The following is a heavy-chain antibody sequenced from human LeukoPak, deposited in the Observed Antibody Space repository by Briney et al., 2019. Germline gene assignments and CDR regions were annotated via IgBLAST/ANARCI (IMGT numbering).Heavy chain of an antibody. CDR3: AGDVVDCSGGSCYSDWFDP. D-gene: IGHD2-15*01. CDR2: ISSSGSTI. J-gene: IGHJ5*02. CDR1: GFTFSDYY. Sequence: GGSLRLSCAASGFTFSDYYMSWIRQAPGKGLEWVSYISSSGSTIYYADSVKGRFTISRDNAKNSLYLQMNSLRAEDTAVYYCAGDVVDCSGGSCYSDWFDPWGQGTLVTVSS. V-gene: IGHV3-11*01.